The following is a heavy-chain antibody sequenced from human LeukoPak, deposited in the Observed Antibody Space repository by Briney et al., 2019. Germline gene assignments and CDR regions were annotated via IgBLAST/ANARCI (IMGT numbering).Heavy chain of an antibody. CDR3: ARDYSSSSGYFDY. CDR1: GYTFTGYY. V-gene: IGHV1-2*02. D-gene: IGHD6-6*01. CDR2: INPNSGDT. J-gene: IGHJ4*02. Sequence: VASVKVSCKASGYTFTGYYMHWVRQAPGQGLEWMGWINPNSGDTNYAEKFQGRVTMTRDTSISTAYMDLRRLRSDDTAVYYCARDYSSSSGYFDYWGQGTLVTVSS.